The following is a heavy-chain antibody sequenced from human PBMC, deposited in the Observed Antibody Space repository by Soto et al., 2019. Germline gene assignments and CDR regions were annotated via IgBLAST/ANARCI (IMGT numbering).Heavy chain of an antibody. CDR2: IGGSGGTK. D-gene: IGHD3-10*01. V-gene: IGHV3-48*03. Sequence: PGGSLRLSCAASGFSISSCEMNWVRQAPGKGLEWISYIGGSGGTKYSADSVKGRFIISRDNAQNSLYLQMNSLRVEDTAVYYCARDRGGDVGQFLFPDGFDLWGQGTMVTVSS. J-gene: IGHJ3*01. CDR3: ARDRGGDVGQFLFPDGFDL. CDR1: GFSISSCE.